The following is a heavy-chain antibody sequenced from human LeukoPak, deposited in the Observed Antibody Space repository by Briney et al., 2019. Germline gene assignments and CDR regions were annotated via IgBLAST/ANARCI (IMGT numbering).Heavy chain of an antibody. V-gene: IGHV1-2*02. CDR1: GYTFTGYY. D-gene: IGHD3-9*01. CDR3: ARDRSRNYDILTGYDY. Sequence: ASVKVSCKASGYTFTGYYMHWVRQAPRQGLEWMGWINPNSGGTNYAQKFQGRVTMTRDTSISTAYMELSRLRSDDTAVYYCARDRSRNYDILTGYDYWGQGTLVTVSS. CDR2: INPNSGGT. J-gene: IGHJ4*02.